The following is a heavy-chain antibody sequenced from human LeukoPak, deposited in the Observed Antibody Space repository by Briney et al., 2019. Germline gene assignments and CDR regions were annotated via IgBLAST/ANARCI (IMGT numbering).Heavy chain of an antibody. J-gene: IGHJ6*03. CDR2: MYNIGNI. V-gene: IGHV4-59*01. CDR1: GGSISRDY. Sequence: SETLSLTCTVSGGSISRDYWNWIRQPPGKGLEWIANMYNIGNIKYNPSLESRVTISEDTSKNQVYLQLSSVTAADTAVYYCARANSGCTGGSCYLYYMDVWGKGTTVTVSS. CDR3: ARANSGCTGGSCYLYYMDV. D-gene: IGHD2-15*01.